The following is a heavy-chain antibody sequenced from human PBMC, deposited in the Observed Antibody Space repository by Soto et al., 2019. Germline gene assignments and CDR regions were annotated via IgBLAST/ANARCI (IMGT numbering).Heavy chain of an antibody. Sequence: SETLSLTCAVYGGSFSGYYWSWIRQPPGKGLEWIGEINHSGSTNYNPSLKSRVTISVDTSKNQFSLKLSSVTAADTAGYYCARGRGYYYYYGMDVWGQGTTVTVSS. CDR2: INHSGST. J-gene: IGHJ6*02. V-gene: IGHV4-34*01. CDR1: GGSFSGYY. CDR3: ARGRGYYYYYGMDV.